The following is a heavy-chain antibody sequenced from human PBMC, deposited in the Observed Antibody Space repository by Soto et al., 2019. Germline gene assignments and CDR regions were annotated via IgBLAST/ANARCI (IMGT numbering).Heavy chain of an antibody. CDR1: GGSFSGYY. V-gene: IGHV4-34*01. CDR3: ARDHCSGGSCYSFDY. D-gene: IGHD2-15*01. CDR2: INHSGST. Sequence: SETLSLTCAVYGGSFSGYYWSWIRQPPGKGLEWIGEINHSGSTNYNPSLKSRVTISVDTSKNQFSLKLSSVTAADTAVYYCARDHCSGGSCYSFDYWGQGTLVTVSS. J-gene: IGHJ4*02.